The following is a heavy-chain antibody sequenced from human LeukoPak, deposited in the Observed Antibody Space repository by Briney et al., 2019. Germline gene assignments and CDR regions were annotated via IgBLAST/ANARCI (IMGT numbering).Heavy chain of an antibody. Sequence: GGSLRLSCTASGFTFSSQTMNWVRQAPGKGLEWVSYISSTSSVIYYADSVKGRFTISRDNAKSSLYLQMNSLRAEDTAVYYCARNLPAADYWGQGTLVTVSS. J-gene: IGHJ4*02. V-gene: IGHV3-48*04. D-gene: IGHD2-2*01. CDR1: GFTFSSQT. CDR3: ARNLPAADY. CDR2: ISSTSSVI.